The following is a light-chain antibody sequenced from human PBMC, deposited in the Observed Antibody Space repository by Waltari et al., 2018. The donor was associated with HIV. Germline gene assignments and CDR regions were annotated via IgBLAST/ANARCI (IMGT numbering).Light chain of an antibody. J-gene: IGKJ2*01. CDR2: GAS. V-gene: IGKV3-20*01. CDR1: QTLSSSN. CDR3: QQYESSPYA. Sequence: EIVLTQSPDTLSLFPGVSGTLSCRASQTLSSSNLAWYQQKPGQPPRLLMYGASSRATGIPDRFSGSGSGTDFTLTISRLEAEDSAIYYCQQYESSPYAFGQGTKLGI.